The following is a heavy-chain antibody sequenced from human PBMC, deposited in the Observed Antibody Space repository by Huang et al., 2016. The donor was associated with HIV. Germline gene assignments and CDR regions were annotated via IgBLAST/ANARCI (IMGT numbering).Heavy chain of an antibody. CDR3: CLRWELPDAFDM. D-gene: IGHD2-21*01. J-gene: IGHJ3*02. V-gene: IGHV3-30*02. Sequence: QVQLVESGGGGVQPGGSLRLSCAASGFTFSSYDIHWVRQAPGKGLEWVAFIRYDGSNEYYADSVKGRFTVSRDNFNNTVYLQINSLRAEDTAVYYSCLRWELPDAFDMWGQVTVVTVS. CDR1: GFTFSSYD. CDR2: IRYDGSNE.